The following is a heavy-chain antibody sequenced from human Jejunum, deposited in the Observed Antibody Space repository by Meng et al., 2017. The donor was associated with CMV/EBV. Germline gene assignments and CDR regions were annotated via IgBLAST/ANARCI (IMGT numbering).Heavy chain of an antibody. V-gene: IGHV3-23*01. J-gene: IGHJ1*01. D-gene: IGHD6-13*01. Sequence: SGLTVRSYAMAWVRQAPGKGLEWVSAIGDTGATTKYADSVKGRFTISRDNSENTLYLQMNSLRAEDTAVYYCAKRRIAAAGDFQDWGQGTLVTVSS. CDR3: AKRRIAAAGDFQD. CDR2: IGDTGATT. CDR1: GLTVRSYA.